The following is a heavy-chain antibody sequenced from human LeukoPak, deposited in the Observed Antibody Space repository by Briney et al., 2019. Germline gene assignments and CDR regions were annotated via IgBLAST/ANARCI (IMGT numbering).Heavy chain of an antibody. V-gene: IGHV4-38-2*02. J-gene: IGHJ4*02. Sequence: SETLSLTCTVSGYSISSGYYWGWIRQPPGKGLEWIGSIYHSGSTYYNPSLKSRVTISVDTSKNQFSLKLSSVTAADTAVYYCARDSPTLADYYDSSGYSTDRNDYWGQGTLVTVSS. CDR1: GYSISSGYY. CDR2: IYHSGST. CDR3: ARDSPTLADYYDSSGYSTDRNDY. D-gene: IGHD3-22*01.